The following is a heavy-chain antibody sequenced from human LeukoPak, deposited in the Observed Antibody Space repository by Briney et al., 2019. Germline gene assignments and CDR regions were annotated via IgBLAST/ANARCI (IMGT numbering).Heavy chain of an antibody. Sequence: PSDTLSLTCAVYGGSFSGFYWSWIRHVPGKGLEWIGEINYTGSTSYNPSLKIRVTISVDTSQNQFFLLLTSVTAADTAIYYCARGGYYGSGNDFRFDPWGQGTLVTVSS. CDR3: ARGGYYGSGNDFRFDP. CDR2: INYTGST. D-gene: IGHD3-10*01. CDR1: GGSFSGFY. J-gene: IGHJ5*02. V-gene: IGHV4-34*01.